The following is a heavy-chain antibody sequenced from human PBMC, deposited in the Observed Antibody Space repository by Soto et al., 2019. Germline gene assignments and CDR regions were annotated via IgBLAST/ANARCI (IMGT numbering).Heavy chain of an antibody. D-gene: IGHD6-19*01. CDR1: GGSIDSGAFS. CDR2: VTHSGTA. V-gene: IGHV4-30-2*01. Sequence: SETLSLTCAVSGGSIDSGAFSLSWIRQPPGKGLEWIGYVTHSGTAYSIPSLNGRLTLSVDSSQTQFSLKLTSVTAADSAFYYRARIHWAQSSLDYWGRGILVTVYS. J-gene: IGHJ4*02. CDR3: ARIHWAQSSLDY.